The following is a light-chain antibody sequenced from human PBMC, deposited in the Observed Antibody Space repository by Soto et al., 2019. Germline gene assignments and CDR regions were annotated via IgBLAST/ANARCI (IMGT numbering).Light chain of an antibody. CDR3: QNYNDYST. CDR1: QSISNW. CDR2: DAS. V-gene: IGKV1-5*01. J-gene: IGKJ1*01. Sequence: PVTQSPSTVSASLGDRVTITCRTSQSISNWLAWYQQKRGEAPNLLIYDASTLASGVPSRFSGSGSGTEYTLTISNLQPEDVATYYCQNYNDYSTFGQGTEVQI.